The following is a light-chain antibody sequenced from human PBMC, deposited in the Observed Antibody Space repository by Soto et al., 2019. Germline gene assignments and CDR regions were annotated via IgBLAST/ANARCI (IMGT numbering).Light chain of an antibody. J-gene: IGKJ1*01. CDR2: WAS. CDR1: QSILHSSNNKIC. V-gene: IGKV4-1*01. CDR3: LQYYSIPWT. Sequence: IVMTQSPDSLSLSLGARATIHHKSSQSILHSSNNKICLAWYQQKPGQPPKVLIYWASNRESGVPERFGGSGAGTDCTLAISSLQAEDVEVDDCLQYYSIPWTFGQGTQVDIK.